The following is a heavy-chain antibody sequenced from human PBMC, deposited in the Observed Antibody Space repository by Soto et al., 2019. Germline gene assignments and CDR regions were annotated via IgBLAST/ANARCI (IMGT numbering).Heavy chain of an antibody. D-gene: IGHD2-21*02. CDR1: GFSFSSSG. V-gene: IGHV3-23*01. CDR2: ISDPGTST. Sequence: PGGSLRLSCAASGFSFSSSGMNWVRQAPGKGLEWVSSISDPGTSTYYANSVKGRFSMSRDNSKNTLFLQMNSLRAEDTAVYFCAKSLVTPSDAFDLWGRGTLVTVSS. CDR3: AKSLVTPSDAFDL. J-gene: IGHJ3*01.